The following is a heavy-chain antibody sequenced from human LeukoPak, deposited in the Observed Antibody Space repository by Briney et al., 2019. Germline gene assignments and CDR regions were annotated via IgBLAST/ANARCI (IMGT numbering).Heavy chain of an antibody. J-gene: IGHJ5*02. CDR1: GYTFTSYD. Sequence: ASVKVSCKASGYTFTSYDINWVRQATGQGLEWMGWMNPNSGSTGYAQKFQGRVTMTRNTSISTAYMELSSLRSEDTAVYYCARTTSGWSLPNWFDPWGQGTLVTVSS. V-gene: IGHV1-8*01. D-gene: IGHD6-19*01. CDR3: ARTTSGWSLPNWFDP. CDR2: MNPNSGST.